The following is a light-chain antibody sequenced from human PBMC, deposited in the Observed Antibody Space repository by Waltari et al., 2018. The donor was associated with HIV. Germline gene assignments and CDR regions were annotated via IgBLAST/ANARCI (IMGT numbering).Light chain of an antibody. V-gene: IGLV1-51*01. J-gene: IGLJ3*02. CDR1: SSNIGNNY. Sequence: QFVLTQAPSVSAAPGQNVTISCSGSSSNIGNNYVSWYQHFPGTAPKLPIYDINKRPSGIPDRFSGSKSGTSATLAIAGLQTGDEADYYCGTWDSSLSVGLFGGGTKVTVL. CDR2: DIN. CDR3: GTWDSSLSVGL.